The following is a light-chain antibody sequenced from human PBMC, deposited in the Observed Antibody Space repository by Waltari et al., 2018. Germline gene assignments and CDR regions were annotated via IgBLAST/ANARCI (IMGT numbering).Light chain of an antibody. CDR3: QHRRNWPWT. J-gene: IGKJ1*01. CDR1: QSVSSY. CDR2: DAS. V-gene: IGKV3-11*01. Sequence: EIVLTQSPATLSLSPGERATLSCRASQSVSSYLAWYQQKPGQAPRLLIYDASNPATGIPARFSGSGSGTDFTLTISSLEPEDFAVYYCQHRRNWPWTFGQGTKVEIK.